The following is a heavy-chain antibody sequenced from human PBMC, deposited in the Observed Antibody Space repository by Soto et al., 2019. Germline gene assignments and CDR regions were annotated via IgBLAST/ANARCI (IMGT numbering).Heavy chain of an antibody. D-gene: IGHD5-12*01. CDR1: GDSISSGGYY. CDR2: IYYDGNT. V-gene: IGHV4-39*01. J-gene: IGHJ6*01. Sequence: QLQLQQSGPGLVKPSETLSLSCSVSGDSISSGGYYWVWIRQPPGKGLEWIGSIYYDGNTFYNASLNSRLTISRDTSKNQCSLKLSSVTAADTAVYYCASRLGYGYAMDVW. CDR3: ASRLGYGYAMDV.